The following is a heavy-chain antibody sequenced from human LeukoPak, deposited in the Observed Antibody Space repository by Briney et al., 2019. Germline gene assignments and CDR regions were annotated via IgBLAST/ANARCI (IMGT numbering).Heavy chain of an antibody. V-gene: IGHV3-53*01. D-gene: IGHD4-17*01. Sequence: GGSLRLSCAASGFTFSSYAMSWVRQAPGKGLEWVSVIYSGGSTYYADSVKGRFTISRDNSKNTLYLQMNSLRAEDAAVYYCATGQLTVTSGLDYWGQGTLVTVSS. CDR1: GFTFSSYA. CDR3: ATGQLTVTSGLDY. J-gene: IGHJ4*02. CDR2: IYSGGST.